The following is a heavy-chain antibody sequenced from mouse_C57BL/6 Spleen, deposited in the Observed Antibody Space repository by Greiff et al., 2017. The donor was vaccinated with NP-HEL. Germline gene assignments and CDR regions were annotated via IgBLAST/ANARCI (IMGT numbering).Heavy chain of an antibody. V-gene: IGHV1-26*01. Sequence: VQLQQSGPELVKPGASVKISCKASGYTFTDYYMNWVKQSHGKSLEWIGDINPNNGGTSYNQKFKGKATLTVDKSSSTAYMELRSLTSEDSAVYYCAEGAGFAYWGQGTLVTVSA. CDR2: INPNNGGT. J-gene: IGHJ3*01. CDR3: AEGAGFAY. CDR1: GYTFTDYY.